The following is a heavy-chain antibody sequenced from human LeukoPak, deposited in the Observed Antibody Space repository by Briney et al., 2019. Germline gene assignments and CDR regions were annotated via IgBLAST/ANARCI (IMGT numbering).Heavy chain of an antibody. CDR2: ISGSGGST. Sequence: GGSLRLSCAASGSTFSSYAMSWVRQAPGKGLEWVSAISGSGGSTYYADSVKGRFTISRDNSKNTLYLQMNSLRAEDTAVYYCARHLGYCSSTSCYNFDYWGQGTLVTVSS. D-gene: IGHD2-2*01. J-gene: IGHJ4*02. CDR3: ARHLGYCSSTSCYNFDY. V-gene: IGHV3-23*01. CDR1: GSTFSSYA.